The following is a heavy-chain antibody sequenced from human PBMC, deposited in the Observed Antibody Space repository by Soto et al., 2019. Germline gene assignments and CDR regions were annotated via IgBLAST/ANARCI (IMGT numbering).Heavy chain of an antibody. CDR2: ISAYNGNT. Sequence: QVQLVQSGAEVKKPGASVKVSCKASGYTFTSYGISWVRQAPGQGLEWMGWISAYNGNTNYAQKLQGRVTMTTDTCXSXXDMELRRLRSDDTAVYYCEGERWLSIAVADLPIDYWVQGNVVTVSS. J-gene: IGHJ4*02. CDR3: EGERWLSIAVADLPIDY. D-gene: IGHD6-19*01. V-gene: IGHV1-18*01. CDR1: GYTFTSYG.